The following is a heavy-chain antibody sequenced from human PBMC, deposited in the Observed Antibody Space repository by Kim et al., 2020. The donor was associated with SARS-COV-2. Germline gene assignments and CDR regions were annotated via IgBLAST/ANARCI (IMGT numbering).Heavy chain of an antibody. V-gene: IGHV3-23*01. CDR3: TKGTAAGGDS. J-gene: IGHJ4*02. Sequence: GGSLRLSCAASGFTFSSYAMSWVRQAPGKGLEWVSVISGSGDNTNYADSVKGRFTISRDNSKNTLSLQMNSLRAEDTAVYYCTKGTAAGGDSWGQGTLVTVSS. D-gene: IGHD6-13*01. CDR2: ISGSGDNT. CDR1: GFTFSSYA.